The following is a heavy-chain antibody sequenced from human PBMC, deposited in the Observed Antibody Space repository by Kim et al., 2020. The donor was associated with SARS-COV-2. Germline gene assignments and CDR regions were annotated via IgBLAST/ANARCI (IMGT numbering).Heavy chain of an antibody. Sequence: GGSLRLSCAASGFTFSRHWMGWVRQAPGKGLEWVANINPGGSDKYYVDSMKGRISISRDNAKSSLYLQVNGLRADDTAVYYCARWGVKTGLDYWGQGTLVAVSP. CDR3: ARWGVKTGLDY. D-gene: IGHD3-16*01. CDR2: INPGGSDK. V-gene: IGHV3-7*05. J-gene: IGHJ4*02. CDR1: GFTFSRHW.